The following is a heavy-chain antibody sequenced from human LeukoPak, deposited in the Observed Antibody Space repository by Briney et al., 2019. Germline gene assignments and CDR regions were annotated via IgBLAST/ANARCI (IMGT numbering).Heavy chain of an antibody. CDR3: ARGVGNDYGDYYGMDV. D-gene: IGHD4-17*01. CDR1: GFTYSSYW. J-gene: IGHJ6*02. CDR2: INSDGSST. Sequence: GGSLSLSCPASGFTYSSYWMHCVRQAPGKGLVWVSRINSDGSSTSYADSVKGRFTSSRDNAKNTLDLQMNSLRAEDTAVYYCARGVGNDYGDYYGMDVWGQGTTVTVCS. V-gene: IGHV3-74*01.